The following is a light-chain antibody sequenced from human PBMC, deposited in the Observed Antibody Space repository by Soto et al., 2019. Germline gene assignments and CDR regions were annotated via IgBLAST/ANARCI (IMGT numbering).Light chain of an antibody. Sequence: EIVLTQSPATLSLSPGERATLSCRASQSVTRYLAWYQQRPGQTPRLLIYDASNRATGIPARFTGSGYGTEFTLSISSLEPEDFAVYLCQQRSIWPLTCSPGTKVDFK. CDR2: DAS. V-gene: IGKV3-11*01. CDR3: QQRSIWPLT. CDR1: QSVTRY. J-gene: IGKJ3*01.